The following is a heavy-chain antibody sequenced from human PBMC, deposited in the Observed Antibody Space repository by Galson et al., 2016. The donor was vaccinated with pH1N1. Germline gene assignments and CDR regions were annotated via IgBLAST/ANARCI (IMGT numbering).Heavy chain of an antibody. D-gene: IGHD3-16*01. CDR1: GYTFTSYA. CDR3: GRDGLTMITFGVPGNYFDY. Sequence: SVKVSCKASGYTFTSYAIHWVRQAPGQRLEWMGWINTGSGYTKYSQKFHDRITITKDTSASTVYMALSSLRSEDTAVYYCGRDGLTMITFGVPGNYFDYWGQGTLVTVSS. CDR2: INTGSGYT. V-gene: IGHV1-3*04. J-gene: IGHJ4*02.